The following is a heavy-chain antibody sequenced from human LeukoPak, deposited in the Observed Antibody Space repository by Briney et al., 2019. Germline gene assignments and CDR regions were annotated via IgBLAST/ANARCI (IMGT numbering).Heavy chain of an antibody. Sequence: SETLSLICAVSGGSISSSKWRNWVRQPPGKGLQWIGEIYHSGSTNYNPSLKSRVTISVDKAKSQFSLKMNAVTAADTVVYFCARSFPGYFDYWGQGTLVTVSS. V-gene: IGHV4-4*02. CDR1: GGSISSSKW. CDR2: IYHSGST. J-gene: IGHJ4*02. CDR3: ARSFPGYFDY.